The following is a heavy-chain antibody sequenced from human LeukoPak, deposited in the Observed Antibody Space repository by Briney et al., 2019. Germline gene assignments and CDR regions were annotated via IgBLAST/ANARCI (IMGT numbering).Heavy chain of an antibody. J-gene: IGHJ5*02. V-gene: IGHV4-59*01. CDR2: IYYSGST. D-gene: IGHD6-13*01. Sequence: KPSETLSLTCTVSGGSISTYYWSWIRQPPGKGLEWIVYIYYSGSTNYNPSLKSRVTISGDSSKNQFSLNLSSVTAADTAVYYCAREDSSNWYGWFDPWGQGTLVTVSS. CDR1: GGSISTYY. CDR3: AREDSSNWYGWFDP.